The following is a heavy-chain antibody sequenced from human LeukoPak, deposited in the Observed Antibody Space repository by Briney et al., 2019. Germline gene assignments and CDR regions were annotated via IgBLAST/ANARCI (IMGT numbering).Heavy chain of an antibody. D-gene: IGHD3-22*01. CDR3: AKELYYYDSSGYYYVIDY. J-gene: IGHJ4*02. CDR2: ISGSGGST. CDR1: GFTFSSYA. Sequence: GGSLRLSCAASGFTFSSYAMNWVRQSPGKGLEWVSSISGSGGSTYYADSVQGRFTISRDNSKNTLYLQMNSLRAEDTAVYYCAKELYYYDSSGYYYVIDYWGQGTLVTVSS. V-gene: IGHV3-23*01.